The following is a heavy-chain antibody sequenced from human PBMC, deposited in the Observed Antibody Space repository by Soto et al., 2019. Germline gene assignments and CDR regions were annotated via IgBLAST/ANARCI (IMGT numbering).Heavy chain of an antibody. Sequence: QLVESGGGLVQPGGSLRLSCATSGFTFNNYWMTWVRQAPGKGLEWVANIKEDGSEENYVDSVKGRFTISRDNGKNSLFLQMNRLRREDSAVYYCVRSFSFDWLLFTLDYWGQGTLVSVSS. CDR1: GFTFNNYW. J-gene: IGHJ4*02. V-gene: IGHV3-7*01. CDR3: VRSFSFDWLLFTLDY. CDR2: IKEDGSEE. D-gene: IGHD3-9*01.